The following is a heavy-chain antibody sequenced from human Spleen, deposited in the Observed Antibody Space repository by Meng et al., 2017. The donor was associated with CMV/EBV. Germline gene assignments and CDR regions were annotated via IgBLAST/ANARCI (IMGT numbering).Heavy chain of an antibody. V-gene: IGHV3-21*01. CDR2: ISSNSIYI. Sequence: GESLKISCAASGFTFSIYSMNWVRQAPGKGLEWVSSISSNSIYIYYADSVKGRFTISRDNAKNSLYLQMNSLRAEDTAVYYCARAAYCSSTSCYTKFDYWGQGTLVTVSS. CDR1: GFTFSIYS. D-gene: IGHD2-2*02. J-gene: IGHJ4*02. CDR3: ARAAYCSSTSCYTKFDY.